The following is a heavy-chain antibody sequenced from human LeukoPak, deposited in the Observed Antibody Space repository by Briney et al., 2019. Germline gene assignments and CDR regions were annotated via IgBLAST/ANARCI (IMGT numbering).Heavy chain of an antibody. CDR3: AREDQYSSSSGDY. J-gene: IGHJ4*02. CDR2: IYYSGST. D-gene: IGHD6-6*01. V-gene: IGHV4-30-4*08. Sequence: SETLSLTCTVSGGSISSGDYYWSWIRQPPGKGLEWIGYIYYSGSTYYNPSLKSRVTLSVDTSKNQFSLKLSSVTAADTAVYYCAREDQYSSSSGDYWGQGTLVTVSS. CDR1: GGSISSGDYY.